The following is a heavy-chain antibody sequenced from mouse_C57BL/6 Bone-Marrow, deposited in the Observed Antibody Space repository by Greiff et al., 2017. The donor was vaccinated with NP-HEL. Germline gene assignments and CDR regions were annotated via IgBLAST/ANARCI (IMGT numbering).Heavy chain of an antibody. CDR2: ISSGGDYI. D-gene: IGHD1-1*01. CDR1: GFTFSSYA. Sequence: EVHLVESGEGLVKPGGSLKLSCAASGFTFSSYAMSWVRQTPEKRLEWVAYISSGGDYIYYADTVKGRFTISRDNARNTLYLQMSRLKSEDTAMYYCTREGGIYYYEAMDYWGQGTSVTVSS. V-gene: IGHV5-9-1*02. CDR3: TREGGIYYYEAMDY. J-gene: IGHJ4*01.